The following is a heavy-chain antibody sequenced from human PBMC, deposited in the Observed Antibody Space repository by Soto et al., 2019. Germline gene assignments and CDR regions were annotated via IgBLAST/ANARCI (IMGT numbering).Heavy chain of an antibody. V-gene: IGHV2-5*02. Sequence: QITLKESAPARVKPTQTLALTCTFSGFSLTSRPMGVGWIRQPPGKALEWLAFIYWDDDKRHNPSLRSRVTITKDTSGNQVVLTMTNMDPVDTATYYCAHRLSGYNWNGGYFDYWGQGALVTVSS. J-gene: IGHJ4*02. D-gene: IGHD1-1*01. CDR1: GFSLTSRPMG. CDR3: AHRLSGYNWNGGYFDY. CDR2: IYWDDDK.